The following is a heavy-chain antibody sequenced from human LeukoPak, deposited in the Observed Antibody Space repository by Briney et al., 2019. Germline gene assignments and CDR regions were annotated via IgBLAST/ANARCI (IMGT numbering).Heavy chain of an antibody. CDR3: AKDDRLT. Sequence: PGRSLRLSCAASGFTFSSYGMHWVRQAPGKGLEWVAVISYDGSNKYYADSVKGRFTISRDNSKNALYLQMNSLGAEDTAVYYCAKDDRLTWGQGTLVTVSS. CDR1: GFTFSSYG. J-gene: IGHJ5*02. CDR2: ISYDGSNK. V-gene: IGHV3-30*18.